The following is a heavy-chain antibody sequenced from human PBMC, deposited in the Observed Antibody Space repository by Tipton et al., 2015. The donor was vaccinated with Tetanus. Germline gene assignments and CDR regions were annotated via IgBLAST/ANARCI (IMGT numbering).Heavy chain of an antibody. CDR3: AREADCSGGGWFSGGVAN. CDR2: SWYDGTDK. Sequence: SLRLSCAASGFIFSSYGIHWVRQAPGKGLEWVAVSWYDGTDKYYADSEKGRFTISRDKSKNTLYLQMNSLRAEDTAVYYCAREADCSGGGWFSGGVANGGRGPRVPVPS. V-gene: IGHV3-33*01. J-gene: IGHJ2*01. CDR1: GFIFSSYG. D-gene: IGHD2-15*01.